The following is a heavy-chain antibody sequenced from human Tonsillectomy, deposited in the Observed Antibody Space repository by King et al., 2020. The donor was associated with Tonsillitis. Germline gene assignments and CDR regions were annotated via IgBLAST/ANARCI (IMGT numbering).Heavy chain of an antibody. D-gene: IGHD3-3*01. CDR2: ISGDGGST. V-gene: IGHV3-43*02. CDR1: GFTFDDYA. Sequence: VQLVESGGGVVQPGGSLRLSCAASGFTFDDYAMHWVRQAPGWGLEWVSLISGDGGSTYYADSVKGRFTISRDNSKNSLYLQMNSLRTEDTALYYCAKDNDFWSGPPMDVWGKGTTDTVSS. J-gene: IGHJ6*04. CDR3: AKDNDFWSGPPMDV.